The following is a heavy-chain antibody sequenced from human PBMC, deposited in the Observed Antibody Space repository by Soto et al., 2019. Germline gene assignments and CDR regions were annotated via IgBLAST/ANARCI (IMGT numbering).Heavy chain of an antibody. J-gene: IGHJ6*02. Sequence: GGSLRLSCAASGFTFSSYAMSWVRQAPGKGLEWVSAISGSGGSTYYADSVKGRFTISRDNSKNTLYLQMNSLRAEDTAVYYCAKDSKVGGEQQLVKGYGMDVWGQGTTVTVSS. CDR1: GFTFSSYA. D-gene: IGHD6-13*01. CDR2: ISGSGGST. CDR3: AKDSKVGGEQQLVKGYGMDV. V-gene: IGHV3-23*01.